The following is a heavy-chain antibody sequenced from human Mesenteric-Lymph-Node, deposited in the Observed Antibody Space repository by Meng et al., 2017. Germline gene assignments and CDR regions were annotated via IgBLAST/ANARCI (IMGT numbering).Heavy chain of an antibody. CDR3: ARDDLYGSGSLESDY. CDR1: GYSISSGYY. J-gene: IGHJ4*02. D-gene: IGHD3-10*01. Sequence: SETLSLTCTVSGYSISSGYYWGWIRQPPGKGLEWIGSIYHSGSTYYNPSLKSRVTISVDTSKNQLSLKLSSVTAADTAVYYCARDDLYGSGSLESDYWGQGTLVTVSS. CDR2: IYHSGST. V-gene: IGHV4-38-2*02.